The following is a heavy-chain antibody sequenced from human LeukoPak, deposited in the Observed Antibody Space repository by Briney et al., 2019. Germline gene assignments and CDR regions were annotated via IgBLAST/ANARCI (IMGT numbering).Heavy chain of an antibody. CDR2: MYSGGST. J-gene: IGHJ4*02. V-gene: IGHV3-53*01. D-gene: IGHD1-26*01. CDR3: AREHSGSYFDY. Sequence: PGGSLRLSCAASGFTVSSNYMSWVRQAPGKGLEWVSVMYSGGSTYYADSVKGRFTISRDNSKNTLYLQMNSLRAGDTAVYYCAREHSGSYFDYWGQGTLVTVSS. CDR1: GFTVSSNY.